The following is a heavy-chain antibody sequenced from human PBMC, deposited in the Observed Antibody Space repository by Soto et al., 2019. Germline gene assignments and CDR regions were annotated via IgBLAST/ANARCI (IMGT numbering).Heavy chain of an antibody. CDR2: INPNTGGT. CDR1: GYTFSDYY. D-gene: IGHD1-7*01. J-gene: IGHJ4*02. CDR3: ARDRGRDNWNYHFDY. Sequence: QVQLVQSGAEVKKPGASVKVSCKASGYTFSDYYMHWVRQAPGQGLEWMGWINPNTGGTNSAQKFQGRVTMTRDTSIKTAYLEVNRLKSDDTALYYCARDRGRDNWNYHFDYWGQGTLVTVSS. V-gene: IGHV1-2*02.